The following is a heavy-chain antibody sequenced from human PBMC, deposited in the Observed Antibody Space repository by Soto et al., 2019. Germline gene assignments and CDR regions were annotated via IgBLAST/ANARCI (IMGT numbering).Heavy chain of an antibody. D-gene: IGHD2-21*01. V-gene: IGHV3-53*01. CDR3: ARVPIPSVYADYYYGMDV. CDR2: IYSSGST. J-gene: IGHJ6*02. Sequence: EVQLVESGGGLIQPGGSLRLSCAASGFTVSSNYMSWVRQAPGMGLEWVSVIYSSGSTYYADSVKGRFTISRDNSKNTLYLQMNGLRAEDTAVYYCARVPIPSVYADYYYGMDVWGQGTTVTVSS. CDR1: GFTVSSNY.